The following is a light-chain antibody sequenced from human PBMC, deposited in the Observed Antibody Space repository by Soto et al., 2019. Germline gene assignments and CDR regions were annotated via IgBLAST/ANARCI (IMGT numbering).Light chain of an antibody. CDR1: RTDVDGYDY. J-gene: IGLJ1*01. CDR3: TSYTSSAPFYV. Sequence: QSVLTQPASVSGSPGQSIAISCTGARTDVDGYDYVSWYQQHPGQAPQLIIYDVYNRPSGVSHHFSGSKSGDTTSLTISGRHAEDEADYYYTSYTSSAPFYVFGTGTKVTVL. V-gene: IGLV2-14*03. CDR2: DVY.